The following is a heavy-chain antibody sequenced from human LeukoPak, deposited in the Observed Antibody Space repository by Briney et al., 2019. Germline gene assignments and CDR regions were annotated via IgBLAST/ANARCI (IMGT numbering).Heavy chain of an antibody. J-gene: IGHJ3*02. CDR3: ARESSSVAFDI. CDR2: IGTAGDT. Sequence: GGSLRLSCAASGFTFSSYDMHWVRQATGKGLEWVSAIGTAGDTYYPGSVKGRFTISRENAKNSLYLQMNSLRAGDTAVYYCARESSSVAFDIWGQGTMVTVSS. V-gene: IGHV3-13*01. D-gene: IGHD6-13*01. CDR1: GFTFSSYD.